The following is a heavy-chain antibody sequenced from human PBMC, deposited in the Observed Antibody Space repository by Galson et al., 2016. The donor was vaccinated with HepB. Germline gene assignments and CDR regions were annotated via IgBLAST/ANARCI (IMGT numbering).Heavy chain of an antibody. CDR1: GFTFGSYG. CDR2: ISDDASKK. J-gene: IGHJ1*01. V-gene: IGHV3-30*18. D-gene: IGHD3-10*01. Sequence: SLRLSCAASGFTFGSYGMPWVRQAPGKGLEWVAGISDDASKKHYADSVKGRFTISRDKSKNTLYLQMNSLRAEDTAVYYCAKSPLMFFGDLLGYFQHWGQPSLPTASS. CDR3: AKSPLMFFGDLLGYFQH.